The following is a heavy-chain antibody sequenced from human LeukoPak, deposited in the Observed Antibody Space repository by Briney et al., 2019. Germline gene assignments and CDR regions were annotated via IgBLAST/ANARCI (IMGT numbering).Heavy chain of an antibody. CDR2: INHSGNT. J-gene: IGHJ4*02. V-gene: IGHV4-34*01. CDR3: ARRCTSASCYFY. D-gene: IGHD2-2*01. CDR1: GGSFSGYY. Sequence: SETLSLTCAVYGGSFSGYYWSWIRQPPGKGLEWIGEINHSGNTNYNPSLKSRVTISVDTSKNQFSLKLSSVTAADTAIYYCARRCTSASCYFYWGQGTLVTVSS.